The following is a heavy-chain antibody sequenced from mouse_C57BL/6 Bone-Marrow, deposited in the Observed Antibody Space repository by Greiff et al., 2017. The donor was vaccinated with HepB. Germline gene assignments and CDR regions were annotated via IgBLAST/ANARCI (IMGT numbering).Heavy chain of an antibody. CDR2: IYPSDSET. CDR1: GYTFTSYW. Sequence: QVQLQHPGAELVRPGSSVKLSCKASGYTFTSYWMDWVKQRPGQGLEWIGNIYPSDSETHYNQKFKDKATLTVDKSSSTAYMQLSSLTSEDSAVYYCARGNSTLFAYWGQGTLVTVSA. V-gene: IGHV1-61*01. CDR3: ARGNSTLFAY. D-gene: IGHD2-5*01. J-gene: IGHJ3*01.